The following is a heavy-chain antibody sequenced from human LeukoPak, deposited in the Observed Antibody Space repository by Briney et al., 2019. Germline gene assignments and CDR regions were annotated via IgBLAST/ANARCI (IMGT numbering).Heavy chain of an antibody. J-gene: IGHJ4*02. CDR3: ARGAESDY. CDR2: INSDGSRT. V-gene: IGHV3-74*01. CDR1: GFTFNSYW. Sequence: TGGSLRLSCAAYGFTFNSYWMHWVRQVPGKGLVWVSRINSDGSRTSYGDSVKGRFTISRDNAKSTLYLQMNSLRADDTAVYFCARGAESDYWGQGTLVTVSS.